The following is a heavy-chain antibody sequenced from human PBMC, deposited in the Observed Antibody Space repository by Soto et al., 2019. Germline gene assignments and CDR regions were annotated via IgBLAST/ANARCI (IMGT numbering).Heavy chain of an antibody. CDR3: ARRSGYGYGSLDH. CDR2: ISSASSYI. V-gene: IGHV3-21*02. Sequence: EVQLVESGGGLVKPGGSLRLSCATSGFTFGSYTMNWVRQAPGKGLEWVSCISSASSYIYYADSVQGRFTISRDNSEKSLYLHMNSLRAEDTAVYYCARRSGYGYGSLDHWGQGVLVTVSS. J-gene: IGHJ4*02. CDR1: GFTFGSYT. D-gene: IGHD5-18*01.